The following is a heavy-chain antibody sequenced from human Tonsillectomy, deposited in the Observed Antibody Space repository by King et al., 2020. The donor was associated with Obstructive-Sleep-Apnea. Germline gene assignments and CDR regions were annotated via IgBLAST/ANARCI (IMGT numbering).Heavy chain of an antibody. CDR3: VKDAEYSSGWYDDH. CDR2: ITYTGGNT. D-gene: IGHD6-19*01. V-gene: IGHV3-23*04. Sequence: VQLVESGGGLVQPGGSLRLSCAASGFSFSGYAMSWVRQAPGKGLECVSTITYTGGNTNYTDSVKGRFTVAGDNSKNMLFLEMNSRRADDTAGYYCVKDAEYSSGWYDDHWGQGILVTVSS. J-gene: IGHJ4*02. CDR1: GFSFSGYA.